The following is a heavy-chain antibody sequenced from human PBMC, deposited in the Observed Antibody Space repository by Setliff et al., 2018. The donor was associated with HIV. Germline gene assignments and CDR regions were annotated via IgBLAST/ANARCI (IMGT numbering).Heavy chain of an antibody. J-gene: IGHJ6*02. V-gene: IGHV4-39*07. CDR2: FYYSGNT. D-gene: IGHD3-9*01. CDR3: ARETQQSYNIVTGYNYYYGIDV. Sequence: SETLSLTCTVSGGSIISGDHYWGWIRQPPGKGLEWIGSFYYSGNTNYNPSLRRRVTISADTSKNQVSLRLRSVTAADTAVYYCARETQQSYNIVTGYNYYYGIDVWGQGTTVTVSS. CDR1: GGSIISGDHY.